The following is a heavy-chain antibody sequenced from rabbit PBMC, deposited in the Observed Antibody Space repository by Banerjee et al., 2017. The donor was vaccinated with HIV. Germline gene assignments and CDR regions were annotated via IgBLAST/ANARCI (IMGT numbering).Heavy chain of an antibody. D-gene: IGHD4-1*01. J-gene: IGHJ4*01. CDR2: IDPGFGST. CDR3: ARDLAGAIGWNFNL. CDR1: GFDFSNYG. V-gene: IGHV1S47*01. Sequence: QEQLVESGGGLVQPGASLTLSCKASGFDFSNYGLSWVRQARGKGLEWIGYIDPGFGSTYYASWVNGRFTISSDNAQNTLDLQMNSLTAADTATYFCARDLAGAIGWNFNLWGPGTLVTVS.